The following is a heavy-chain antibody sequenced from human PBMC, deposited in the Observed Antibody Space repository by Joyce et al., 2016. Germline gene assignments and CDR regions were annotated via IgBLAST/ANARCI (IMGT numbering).Heavy chain of an antibody. D-gene: IGHD2-2*01. Sequence: QVQLVESGGGVVQPGRSLRLSCAASGFTFSSYAMHWVRQAPGKGLEWVAIISYDGSNKYYADSVKGRFTISRDNSKNTLYLQMNSLRAEDTAVYYCARDYYCSSTSCSHFDYWGQGTLVTVSS. CDR1: GFTFSSYA. J-gene: IGHJ4*02. CDR2: ISYDGSNK. V-gene: IGHV3-30*04. CDR3: ARDYYCSSTSCSHFDY.